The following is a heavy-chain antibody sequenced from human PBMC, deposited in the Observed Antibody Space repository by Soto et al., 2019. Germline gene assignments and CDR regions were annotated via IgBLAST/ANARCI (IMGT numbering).Heavy chain of an antibody. CDR3: AKDLGSSSWYLYYYYAIVV. CDR1: GFTFSSYG. D-gene: IGHD6-13*01. Sequence: GGSLRLSCAASGFTFSSYGMHWVRQAPGKGLEWVAVISFDGINKNYADSVKGRFTISRDNSKNTLYLQMNSLRAEDTAVYYCAKDLGSSSWYLYYYYAIVVWGQGTTVTVSS. J-gene: IGHJ6*02. V-gene: IGHV3-30*18. CDR2: ISFDGINK.